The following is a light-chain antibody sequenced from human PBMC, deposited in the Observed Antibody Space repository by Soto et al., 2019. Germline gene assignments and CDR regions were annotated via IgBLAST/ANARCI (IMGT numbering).Light chain of an antibody. Sequence: DIVMIQSPDSLAVSLGERAAVNCNSSQSIFHSFNSKNYLAWYQQKPEQPPTLLIYWASTRESGVPDRFSGSGSGTDFTLTISNLQAEDVAVYYCQQYYSPPLTFGGGTKVDIK. V-gene: IGKV4-1*01. CDR2: WAS. J-gene: IGKJ4*01. CDR3: QQYYSPPLT. CDR1: QSIFHSFNSKNY.